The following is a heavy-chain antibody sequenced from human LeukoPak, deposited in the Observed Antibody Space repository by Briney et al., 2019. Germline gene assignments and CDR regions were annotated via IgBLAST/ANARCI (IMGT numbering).Heavy chain of an antibody. Sequence: GASVKVSCKASGGTFSSYAISWVRQAPGQGLEWMGRIIPILGIANYAQKFQGRVTITADKSTSTAYMELSSLRSEDTAVYYCASLTVTASPFDYWGQGTLVTVSS. CDR1: GGTFSSYA. CDR3: ASLTVTASPFDY. CDR2: IIPILGIA. D-gene: IGHD4-17*01. J-gene: IGHJ4*02. V-gene: IGHV1-69*04.